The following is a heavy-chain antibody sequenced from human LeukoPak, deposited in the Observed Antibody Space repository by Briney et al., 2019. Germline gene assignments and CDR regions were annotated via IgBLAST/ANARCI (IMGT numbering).Heavy chain of an antibody. CDR1: GYTFTFYT. J-gene: IGHJ4*02. Sequence: GGSLRHSCAHSGYTFTFYTMHSGRHAPGKGLEWVALTFSVGNKYFTNSAQGRFTLSRDSSPHTVYLKFKCLAPDHTAVYYCARERGIRALYFDNWGQGTLVTVSS. V-gene: IGHV3-30*04. CDR2: TFSVGNK. CDR3: ARERGIRALYFDN. D-gene: IGHD3-16*01.